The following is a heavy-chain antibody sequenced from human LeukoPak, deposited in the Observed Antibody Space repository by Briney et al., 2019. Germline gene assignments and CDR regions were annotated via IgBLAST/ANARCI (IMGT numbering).Heavy chain of an antibody. D-gene: IGHD6-6*01. J-gene: IGHJ1*01. CDR2: ISSSSGYI. Sequence: MAGGSLRLSCAAYGFTFSTYSMNWVRQAPGKGLEWVSSISSSSGYIYYADSLKGRFTISRDNAKNSLYLQMNSLRAEDTAVYYCARDPHSSSSAEYFQHWGQGTLVTVSS. CDR1: GFTFSTYS. V-gene: IGHV3-21*01. CDR3: ARDPHSSSSAEYFQH.